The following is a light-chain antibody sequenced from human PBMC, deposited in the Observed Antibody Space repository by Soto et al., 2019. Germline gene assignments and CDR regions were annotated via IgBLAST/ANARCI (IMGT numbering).Light chain of an antibody. CDR1: SSDVGGYNS. Sequence: QSALTQPASVSGSPGQSITISCTGTSSDVGGYNSVSWYQQHPGKAPKLMIYEVSDRPSGVYDRFSGSKSGNTASLTISAPQAEDEADYYCSSSTSSSSVGFGGGTKLTVL. J-gene: IGLJ2*01. CDR2: EVS. V-gene: IGLV2-14*01. CDR3: SSSTSSSSVG.